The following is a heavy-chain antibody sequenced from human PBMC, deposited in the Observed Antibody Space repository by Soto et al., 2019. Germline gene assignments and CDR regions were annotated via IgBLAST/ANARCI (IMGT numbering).Heavy chain of an antibody. CDR1: GYTFTSYG. CDR2: ISAYNGNT. V-gene: IGHV1-18*01. Sequence: QVQLVQSGAEVKKPGASVKVSCKASGYTFTSYGISWVRQAPGQGLEWMGRISAYNGNTKYAQKRQXRVTMTTDTSTSTAYMELRSLRSDDTAVDYCARDAAVGLVDYWGQGTLVTVSS. J-gene: IGHJ4*02. CDR3: ARDAAVGLVDY. D-gene: IGHD1-26*01.